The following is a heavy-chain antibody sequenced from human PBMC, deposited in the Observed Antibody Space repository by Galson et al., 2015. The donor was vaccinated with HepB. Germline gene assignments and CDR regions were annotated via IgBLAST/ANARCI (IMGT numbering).Heavy chain of an antibody. J-gene: IGHJ6*02. V-gene: IGHV3-15*01. CDR1: GFTFSNAW. Sequence: SLRLSCAASGFTFSNAWMSWVRQAPGKGLEWVGRIKSKTDGGTTDYAAPVKGRFTISRDDSKNTLYLQMNSLKTEDTAVYYCTTVGPDIVLTDYYNGMDVWGQGTTVTVSS. CDR3: TTVGPDIVLTDYYNGMDV. D-gene: IGHD2-8*01. CDR2: IKSKTDGGTT.